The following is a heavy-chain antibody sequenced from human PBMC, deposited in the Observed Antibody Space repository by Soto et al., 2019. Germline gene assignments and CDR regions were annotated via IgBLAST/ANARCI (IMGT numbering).Heavy chain of an antibody. D-gene: IGHD2-15*01. Sequence: GGSLILSCAASGFTFSNAWMSWVRQAPGKGLEWVGRIKSKTDGGTTDYAAPVKGRFTISRDDSKNTLYLQMNSLKTEDTAVYYCTIGYCSGGSCYNAAWSPWFDPWGQGTLVTVSS. V-gene: IGHV3-15*01. CDR3: TIGYCSGGSCYNAAWSPWFDP. CDR1: GFTFSNAW. CDR2: IKSKTDGGTT. J-gene: IGHJ5*02.